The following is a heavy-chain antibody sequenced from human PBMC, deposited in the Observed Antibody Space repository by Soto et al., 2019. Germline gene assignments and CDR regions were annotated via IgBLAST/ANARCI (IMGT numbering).Heavy chain of an antibody. J-gene: IGHJ4*02. V-gene: IGHV2-70*01. CDR3: ARTRGYYDSSGYPHFDY. D-gene: IGHD3-22*01. Sequence: SGPTLVNTTQTLTLTCTFSGFSLSTSGMCVSWIRQPPGKALEWLALIDWDDDKYYSTSLKTRLTISKDTSKNQVVHTMTNMDPVDTATYYCARTRGYYDSSGYPHFDYWGQGTLVTVSS. CDR2: IDWDDDK. CDR1: GFSLSTSGMC.